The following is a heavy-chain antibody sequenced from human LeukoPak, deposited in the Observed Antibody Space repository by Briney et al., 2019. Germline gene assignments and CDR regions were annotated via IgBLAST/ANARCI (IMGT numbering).Heavy chain of an antibody. Sequence: SVKVSCKTSGATFSIYLITWVRQAPGQGLEWMGRFIPALSISDYAQKFQGRVTITADKSASTAYMDLSSLRSEDTAVYYCARAGQLSTGAYFDYWGQGTLVTVSS. CDR3: ARAGQLSTGAYFDY. D-gene: IGHD6-6*01. CDR2: FIPALSIS. CDR1: GATFSIYL. V-gene: IGHV1-69*04. J-gene: IGHJ4*02.